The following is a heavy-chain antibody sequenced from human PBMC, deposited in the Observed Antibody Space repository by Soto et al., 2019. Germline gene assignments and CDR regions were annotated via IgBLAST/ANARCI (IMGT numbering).Heavy chain of an antibody. V-gene: IGHV1-58*02. Sequence: SVKVSCKASGFTFTSSAMQWVRQARGQRLEWIGWIVVGSGNTHYAQKFQERVTITRDMSTSTAYMELSSLRSEDTAVYYCAAGAPQYYYDSSGYYSYYYGMDVWGQGTTVTVSS. CDR3: AAGAPQYYYDSSGYYSYYYGMDV. CDR2: IVVGSGNT. D-gene: IGHD3-22*01. J-gene: IGHJ6*02. CDR1: GFTFTSSA.